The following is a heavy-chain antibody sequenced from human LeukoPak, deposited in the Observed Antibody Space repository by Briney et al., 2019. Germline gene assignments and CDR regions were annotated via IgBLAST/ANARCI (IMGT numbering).Heavy chain of an antibody. D-gene: IGHD3-22*01. CDR2: IYSGGST. CDR1: GFTVSSNY. J-gene: IGHJ5*02. CDR3: ARDYYDSSGYFNWFDP. Sequence: PGGSLRLSCAASGFTVSSNYMSWVRQAPGKGLEWVSVIYSGGSTYYADSVKGRFTISRDNSKNTLYLQMNSLRAEDTAVYYCARDYYDSSGYFNWFDPWGQGTLVTVSS. V-gene: IGHV3-53*01.